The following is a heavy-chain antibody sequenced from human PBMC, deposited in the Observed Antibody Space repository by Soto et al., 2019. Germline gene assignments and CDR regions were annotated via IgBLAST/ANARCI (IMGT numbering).Heavy chain of an antibody. CDR2: TYYRSKWYN. CDR3: ARTITTPSLRISTRYYYYGMAV. Sequence: SQTLSLTCAISGDSVSSNSAAWNWIRQSPSRGLEWLGRTYYRSKWYNDYAVSVKSRITINPDTSKNQFSLQLNSVTPEDTAVYYCARTITTPSLRISTRYYYYGMAVCGQGTRVTVSS. V-gene: IGHV6-1*01. D-gene: IGHD3-9*01. J-gene: IGHJ6*02. CDR1: GDSVSSNSAA.